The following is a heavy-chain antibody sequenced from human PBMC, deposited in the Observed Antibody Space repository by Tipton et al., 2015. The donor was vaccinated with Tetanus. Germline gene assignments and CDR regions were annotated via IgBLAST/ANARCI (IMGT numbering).Heavy chain of an antibody. Sequence: SLRLSCTASGFTFGDYAMSWFRQAPGKGLEWVGFIRSKAYGGTTEYAASVKGRFTISRDDSKSIAYLQMNRLKTEDTAVYYCTRDRVGASVDGMDVWGKGTTVTVSS. V-gene: IGHV3-49*03. J-gene: IGHJ6*04. CDR3: TRDRVGASVDGMDV. CDR2: IRSKAYGGTT. D-gene: IGHD1-26*01. CDR1: GFTFGDYA.